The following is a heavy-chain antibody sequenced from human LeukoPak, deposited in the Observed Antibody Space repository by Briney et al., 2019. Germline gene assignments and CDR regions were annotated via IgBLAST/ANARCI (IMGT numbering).Heavy chain of an antibody. Sequence: GGSLRLSCAASGFPVSSNYMSWVRQAPAKGLEWVSLISGGDSTYYADSVKGRFTISRDNSKNTLYLQMNSLRAEDTPVYYCARGDQDYGLDVWGQGTTVAVSS. J-gene: IGHJ6*02. CDR1: GFPVSSNY. D-gene: IGHD5-24*01. CDR3: ARGDQDYGLDV. CDR2: ISGGDST. V-gene: IGHV3-66*01.